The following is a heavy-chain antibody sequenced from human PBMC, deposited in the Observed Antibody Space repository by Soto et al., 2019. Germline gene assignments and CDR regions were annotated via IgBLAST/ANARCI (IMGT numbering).Heavy chain of an antibody. CDR1: GLPHSSFA. V-gene: IGHV3-23*05. CDR2: IYGSGRGI. D-gene: IGHD2-21*01. CDR3: AKDAVYNDGLWLMDH. Sequence: GGSLRLSCTASGLPHSSFAMMWVRQAPGRGLECVAGIYGSGRGIEYADSVKGRFTISRDNSRNTVYLQMTDLRADDTAVYYCAKDAVYNDGLWLMDHWGQGTQVTVSS. J-gene: IGHJ4*02.